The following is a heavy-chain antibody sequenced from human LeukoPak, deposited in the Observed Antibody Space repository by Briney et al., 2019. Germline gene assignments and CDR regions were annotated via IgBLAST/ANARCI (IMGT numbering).Heavy chain of an antibody. CDR3: ARDRGYYDSSGCDY. J-gene: IGHJ4*02. CDR1: GFTFSSYW. D-gene: IGHD3-22*01. V-gene: IGHV3-7*01. CDR2: IKQDGSEK. Sequence: GGSLRLSCAASGFTFSSYWMSWVRQAPGKGLEWVANIKQDGSEKYYVDSVKGRFTIPRDNAKNSLYLQMNSLRAEDTAVYYCARDRGYYDSSGCDYWGQGTLVTVSS.